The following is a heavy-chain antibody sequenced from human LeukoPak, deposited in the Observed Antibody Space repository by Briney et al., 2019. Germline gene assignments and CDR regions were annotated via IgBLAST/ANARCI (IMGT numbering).Heavy chain of an antibody. CDR2: INGDGSST. Sequence: PGGSLRLSCAASGFIFSGYWMNWVRQAPGKGLVWVSRINGDGSSTTYADSVKGRFTISRDNAKNTLYLQMSSLRAEDTAVYYCARDPRYCGGDCYTFDYWGQGTLVTVSS. J-gene: IGHJ4*02. V-gene: IGHV3-74*03. D-gene: IGHD2-21*02. CDR1: GFIFSGYW. CDR3: ARDPRYCGGDCYTFDY.